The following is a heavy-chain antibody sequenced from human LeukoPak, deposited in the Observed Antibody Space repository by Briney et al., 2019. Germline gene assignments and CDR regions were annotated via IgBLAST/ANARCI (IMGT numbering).Heavy chain of an antibody. J-gene: IGHJ5*02. V-gene: IGHV4-59*01. CDR1: GGSISSYY. CDR3: ARVSSSEGWFDP. Sequence: SETLSLTCTVSGGSISSYYWSWIRQPPGKGLEWIGYIYYSGSTSYNPSLKSRVTISVDTSKNQFSLKLSSVTAADTAVYYCARVSSSEGWFDPWGQGTLVTVSS. CDR2: IYYSGST.